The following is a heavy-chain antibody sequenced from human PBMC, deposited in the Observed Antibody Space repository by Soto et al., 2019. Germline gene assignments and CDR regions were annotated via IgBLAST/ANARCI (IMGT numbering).Heavy chain of an antibody. D-gene: IGHD3-10*01. CDR3: ARDSRGWFGELSVFDP. Sequence: QVQLVQSGAEVKKPGASVKVSCKASGYTFTSYGISWVRQAPGQGLEWMGWISAYNGNTNYAQKLQGRVTMTTDTSTRTADMELRSLRSDATAGYYCARDSRGWFGELSVFDPWGQGTLVTVSS. CDR2: ISAYNGNT. V-gene: IGHV1-18*01. CDR1: GYTFTSYG. J-gene: IGHJ5*02.